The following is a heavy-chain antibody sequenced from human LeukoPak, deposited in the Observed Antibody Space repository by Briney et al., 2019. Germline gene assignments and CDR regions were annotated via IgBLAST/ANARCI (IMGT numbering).Heavy chain of an antibody. CDR2: ISWDGGST. CDR3: AKSGYSGYDDYYSDY. V-gene: IGHV3-43*01. CDR1: GFTFDDYT. D-gene: IGHD5-12*01. J-gene: IGHJ4*02. Sequence: GGSLRLSCAASGFTFDDYTMHWVRQAPGKGLEWVSLISWDGGSTYYADSVKGRFTISRDNSKNSLYLQMNSLRTEDTALYYCAKSGYSGYDDYYSDYWGQGTLVTVSS.